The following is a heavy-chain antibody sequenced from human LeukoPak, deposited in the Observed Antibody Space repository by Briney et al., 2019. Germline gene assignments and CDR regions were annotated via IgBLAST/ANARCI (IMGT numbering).Heavy chain of an antibody. CDR1: GASISSGAYS. CDR3: ARTITIFGALGYFDY. V-gene: IGHV4-31*03. CDR2: IHYSGNT. Sequence: SETLSLTCTVSGASISSGAYSWSWVRQHPGKGLEWIAYIHYSGNTYYNPSLKRRVTRSVDTSKNQFSLKLSSVTAADTAVYYCARTITIFGALGYFDYWGQRNLGSVSS. J-gene: IGHJ4*02. D-gene: IGHD3-3*01.